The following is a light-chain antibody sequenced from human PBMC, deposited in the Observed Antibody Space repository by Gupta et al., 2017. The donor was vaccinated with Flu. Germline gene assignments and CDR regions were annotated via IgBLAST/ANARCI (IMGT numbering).Light chain of an antibody. J-gene: IGKJ2*01. V-gene: IGKV2-30*02. Sequence: VTLGQPASICCRSSQSCVHVNGKTDLDWLQQRPGQTPWRLIYRVSNRDSGVPARFSGSGSGTDFTLKISRAEAEDIGLYYCRQEKHWPHTFGQGTKMETK. CDR1: QSCVHVNGKTD. CDR3: RQEKHWPHT. CDR2: RVS.